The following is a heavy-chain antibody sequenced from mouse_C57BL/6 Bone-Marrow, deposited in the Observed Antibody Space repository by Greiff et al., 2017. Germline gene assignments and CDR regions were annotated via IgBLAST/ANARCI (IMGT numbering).Heavy chain of an antibody. CDR2: IYPGGGYT. J-gene: IGHJ4*01. CDR3: ARVAWLLRYAMDY. CDR1: GYTFTNYW. Sequence: VQLQQSGAELVRPGTSVKLSCKASGYTFTNYWIGWVKQRPGHGLEWVGDIYPGGGYTNYTEKFKGKATLTADNASSTAYMQFSSLISEDSAIYYCARVAWLLRYAMDYWVQGTSVTVSS. V-gene: IGHV1-63*01. D-gene: IGHD2-3*01.